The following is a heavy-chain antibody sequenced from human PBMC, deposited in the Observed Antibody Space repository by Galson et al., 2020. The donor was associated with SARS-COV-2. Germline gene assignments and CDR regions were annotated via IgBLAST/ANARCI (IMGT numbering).Heavy chain of an antibody. J-gene: IGHJ4*02. CDR2: ISWNSGSI. CDR1: GFTFDDYA. D-gene: IGHD1-26*01. V-gene: IGHV3-9*01. CDR3: AKDRGYSGTVFDY. Sequence: GGSLRLSCASSGFTFDDYAMHWVRPAPGKGLEWVSGISWNSGSIGYADSVKGRFTISRDNAKNSLYLQMNSLRAEDTALYYCAKDRGYSGTVFDYWGQGTLVTVSS.